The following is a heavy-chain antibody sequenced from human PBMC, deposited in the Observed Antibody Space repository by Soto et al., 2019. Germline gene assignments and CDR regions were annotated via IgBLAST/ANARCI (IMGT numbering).Heavy chain of an antibody. V-gene: IGHV3-23*01. CDR3: ARALTVTSWGCFDP. CDR1: GFTFSSYG. Sequence: GGSLRVSWASSGFTFSSYGISWVRQAPGKGLEWVSTLSGSGGSTYYADSVKGRFTISRDNSRNTLYLQMDSLQADDTAVYYCARALTVTSWGCFDPWGEGTLGSVSS. CDR2: LSGSGGST. J-gene: IGHJ5*02. D-gene: IGHD4-17*01.